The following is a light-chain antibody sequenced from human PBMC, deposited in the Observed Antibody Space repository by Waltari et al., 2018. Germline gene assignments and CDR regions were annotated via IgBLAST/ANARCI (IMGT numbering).Light chain of an antibody. CDR2: AGS. CDR3: QQSYSTPRT. J-gene: IGKJ1*01. Sequence: DTQMTQSPSSLSAFVGDRVTITCRASQNIAFYLNWYQQRPGEAPKLLIYAGSSLQSGVPSRFSGSGSGPDFTLTISSLQPEDFATYYCQQSYSTPRTFGQGTKV. V-gene: IGKV1-39*01. CDR1: QNIAFY.